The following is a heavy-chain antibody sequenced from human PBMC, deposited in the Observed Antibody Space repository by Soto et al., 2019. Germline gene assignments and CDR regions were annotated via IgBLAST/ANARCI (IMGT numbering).Heavy chain of an antibody. D-gene: IGHD2-8*01. CDR1: TGSSVTLGDC. Sequence: TLPPRWTVTTGSSVTLGDCWIWIRKQPGKGLERIGFINDSGSIYYNPSLESRFTISVDTSKNQFSLKLSSVTAADTAVYYCAASCVACGVCNYYGIDVWGQGTTLTVSS. V-gene: IGHV4-31*02. CDR3: AASCVACGVCNYYGIDV. J-gene: IGHJ6*02. CDR2: INDSGSI.